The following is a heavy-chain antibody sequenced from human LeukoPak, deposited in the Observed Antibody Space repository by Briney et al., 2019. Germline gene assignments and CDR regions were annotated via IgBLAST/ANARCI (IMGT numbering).Heavy chain of an antibody. CDR2: IRGTGGST. V-gene: IGHV3-23*01. CDR3: AKTHGSGWNFDY. D-gene: IGHD6-19*01. Sequence: PGRSLTLSCAASGFTFSGYAMSWVRQPPGKGLEWVSVIRGTGGSTYYADSVKGRFTISRDNSKNTLYLQMNSLRAGDTAVYYCAKTHGSGWNFDYWGQGTLVTVSS. J-gene: IGHJ4*02. CDR1: GFTFSGYA.